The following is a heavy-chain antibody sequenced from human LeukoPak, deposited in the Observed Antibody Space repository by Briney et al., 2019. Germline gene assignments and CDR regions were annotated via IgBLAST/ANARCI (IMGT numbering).Heavy chain of an antibody. CDR2: IRSKANSYAT. J-gene: IGHJ6*03. CDR3: TSSPSLGYCSSTSCYSYYYMDV. V-gene: IGHV3-73*01. D-gene: IGHD2-2*01. Sequence: GESLKISCAASGFTFSGSAMHWVRQASGKGLEWVGRIRSKANSYATAYAASVKGRFTISRGDSKNTAYLQMNSLKTEDTAVYYCTSSPSLGYCSSTSCYSYYYMDVWGKGTTVTVSS. CDR1: GFTFSGSA.